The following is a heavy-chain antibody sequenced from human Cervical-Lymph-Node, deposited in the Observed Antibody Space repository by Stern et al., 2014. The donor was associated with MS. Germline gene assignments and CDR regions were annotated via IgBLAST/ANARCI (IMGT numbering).Heavy chain of an antibody. CDR2: INPKSGDT. Sequence: QVQLVQSGAEVKKPGASVKVYCKASGYTFTTYFIHWVRQAPGQGLEWMGRINPKSGDTNYAQKFQGRVTMTRDTSINTAYMELTRLKSDDTAVYYCAKTIRWFDPWGQGTLVTVSS. CDR1: GYTFTTYF. D-gene: IGHD3-9*01. CDR3: AKTIRWFDP. J-gene: IGHJ5*02. V-gene: IGHV1-2*06.